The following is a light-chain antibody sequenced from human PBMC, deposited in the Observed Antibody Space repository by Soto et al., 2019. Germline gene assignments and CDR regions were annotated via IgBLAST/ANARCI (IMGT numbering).Light chain of an antibody. CDR3: SSYAGSNNFGVV. CDR2: EVS. V-gene: IGLV2-8*01. CDR1: SSDVGGYNY. Sequence: QSGLTQTPSASGSPGQSVTISCTGTSSDVGGYNYVSWYQQHPGKAPKLMIYEVSKRPSGVPDRFSGSKSGNTASLTVSGLQAEDEADYYCSSYAGSNNFGVVFGGGTKLTVL. J-gene: IGLJ2*01.